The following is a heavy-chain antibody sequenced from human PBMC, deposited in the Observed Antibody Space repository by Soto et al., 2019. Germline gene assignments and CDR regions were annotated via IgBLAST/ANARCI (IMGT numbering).Heavy chain of an antibody. CDR2: IYTSGST. CDR3: ARVHPVTSSHILGYYGMDV. CDR1: GGSISSYY. D-gene: IGHD3-16*01. Sequence: PSETLSLTCTVSGGSISSYYWSWIRQTAGKGLEWIGRIYTSGSTNYNPSLKSRGTMSVDTSKNQFSLKLSSVTAADTAVYYCARVHPVTSSHILGYYGMDVWGQGTTVTVSS. V-gene: IGHV4-4*07. J-gene: IGHJ6*02.